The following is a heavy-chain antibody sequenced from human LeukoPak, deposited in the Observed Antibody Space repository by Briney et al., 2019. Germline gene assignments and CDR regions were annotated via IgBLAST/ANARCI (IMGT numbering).Heavy chain of an antibody. CDR3: ARGGLPLGYCSSTSCYTLGSDY. CDR2: INPNGGGT. D-gene: IGHD2-2*02. CDR1: GYTFTGYY. Sequence: ASVKVSCKASGYTFTGYYMHWVRQSPGQGLEWMGWINPNGGGTNYAQKFQGRVTMTRDTAISTAYMELSRLRSDDTAVYYCARGGLPLGYCSSTSCYTLGSDYWGQGTLVTVSS. J-gene: IGHJ4*02. V-gene: IGHV1-2*02.